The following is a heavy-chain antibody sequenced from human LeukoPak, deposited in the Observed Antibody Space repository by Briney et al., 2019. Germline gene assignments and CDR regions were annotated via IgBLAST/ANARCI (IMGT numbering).Heavy chain of an antibody. V-gene: IGHV4-4*07. CDR1: GGSISSYY. J-gene: IGHJ2*01. D-gene: IGHD4-17*01. CDR2: IYTSGST. Sequence: SETLSLTCTVSGGSISSYYWSWIRQPAGKGLEWIGRIYTSGSTDYNPSLKSRVTISVDTSKNQFSLKLSSVTAADTAVYYCARDTVDYGDWYFDLWGRGTLVTVSS. CDR3: ARDTVDYGDWYFDL.